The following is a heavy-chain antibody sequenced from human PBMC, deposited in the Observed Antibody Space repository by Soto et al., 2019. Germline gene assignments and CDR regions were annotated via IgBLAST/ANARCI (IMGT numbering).Heavy chain of an antibody. CDR3: ARTGSIAVAYWFDP. Sequence: ASVKVSCKASGYTFTSYGISWVRQAPGQGLEWMGWISAYHGNTNYAQKLQGRVTMTTDTSTSTAYMELRSLRSDDTAVYYCARTGSIAVAYWFDPWGQGTLVTVSS. J-gene: IGHJ5*02. CDR1: GYTFTSYG. CDR2: ISAYHGNT. V-gene: IGHV1-18*01. D-gene: IGHD6-19*01.